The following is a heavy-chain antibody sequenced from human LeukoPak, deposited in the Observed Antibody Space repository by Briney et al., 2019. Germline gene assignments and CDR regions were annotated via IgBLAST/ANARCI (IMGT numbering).Heavy chain of an antibody. D-gene: IGHD5-18*01. Sequence: GGSLRLSCAASGFTFSSYSMNWVRQAPPKGLERVSSISSSSSYIYYAVSVKGRFDISRDNAKNSLYLEMNRDRAVDTGVCISERDGHGYCYGYYRGQGTLVTVSS. CDR2: ISSSSSYI. CDR1: GFTFSSYS. CDR3: ERDGHGYCYGYY. J-gene: IGHJ4*02. V-gene: IGHV3-21*01.